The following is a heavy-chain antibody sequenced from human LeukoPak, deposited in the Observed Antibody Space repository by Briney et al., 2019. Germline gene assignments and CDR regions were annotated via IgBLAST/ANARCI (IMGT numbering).Heavy chain of an antibody. V-gene: IGHV4-59*10. D-gene: IGHD6-19*01. J-gene: IGHJ4*02. CDR1: GGSFSGYY. CDR3: ARIRRNSNDWYADDK. Sequence: PSETLSLTCAVYGGSFSGYYWTWVRQAPGKGLEWIGRISVSDGTNYTPSLKSRVTMSTDASKNQFSLKLSSVTAADTAVYYCARIRRNSNDWYADDKWGQGTLVTVSS. CDR2: ISVSDGT.